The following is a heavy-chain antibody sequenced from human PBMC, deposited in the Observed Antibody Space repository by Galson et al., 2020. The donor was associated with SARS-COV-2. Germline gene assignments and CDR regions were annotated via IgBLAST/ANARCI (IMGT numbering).Heavy chain of an antibody. J-gene: IGHJ4*02. Sequence: GGSLRLSCAASGFTFSTYGMHWVRQAPGKGLEWVAVIWYDGTNKYYADSVKGRFTISRDNSKNTLYLQMNSLRAEDTAVYYCARVVLRSWALDYWGQGTLVTISS. CDR3: ARVVLRSWALDY. V-gene: IGHV3-33*01. CDR2: IWYDGTNK. D-gene: IGHD3-22*01. CDR1: GFTFSTYG.